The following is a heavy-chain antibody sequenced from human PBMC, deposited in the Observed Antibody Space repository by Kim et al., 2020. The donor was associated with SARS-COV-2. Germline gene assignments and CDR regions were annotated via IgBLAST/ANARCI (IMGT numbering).Heavy chain of an antibody. CDR2: IYPGDSDT. J-gene: IGHJ2*01. CDR3: ARQPRFGGNSGYFDL. V-gene: IGHV5-51*01. D-gene: IGHD2-21*02. CDR1: GYSFTSYW. Sequence: GESLKISCKGSGYSFTSYWIGWVRQMPGKGLEWMGIIYPGDSDTRYSPSFQGQVTISADNSISTAYLQWSSLKASDTAMYYCARQPRFGGNSGYFDLWGRGTLVTVSS.